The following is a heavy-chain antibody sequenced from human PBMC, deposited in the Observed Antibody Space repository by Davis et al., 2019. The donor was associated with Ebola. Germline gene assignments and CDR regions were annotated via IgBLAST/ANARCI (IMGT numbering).Heavy chain of an antibody. CDR2: INSDGSST. D-gene: IGHD5-18*01. J-gene: IGHJ4*02. CDR1: GFTFSSYW. CDR3: ARHNTGMVAFDY. V-gene: IGHV3-74*01. Sequence: GESLKISCAGSGFTFSSYWMHWVRQAPGKGLVWVSRINSDGSSTSYADSVKGRFTISRDNAKNTLYLHMNSLRVEDTAVYFCARHNTGMVAFDYWGQGTLVTVSS.